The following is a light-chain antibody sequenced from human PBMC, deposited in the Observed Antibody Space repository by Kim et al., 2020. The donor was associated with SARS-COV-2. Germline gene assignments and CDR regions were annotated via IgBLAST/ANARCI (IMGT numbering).Light chain of an antibody. J-gene: IGKJ5*01. CDR1: QSVNSY. V-gene: IGKV3-15*01. Sequence: EVVMTQSPATLSVSPGERATLSCRASQSVNSYLAWYQRTPGQAPRLLIYGAATRATGIPARFSGSGSGTEFTLTISSLQSEDFTVYYCQQYYNLITFGQGTRLEI. CDR3: QQYYNLIT. CDR2: GAA.